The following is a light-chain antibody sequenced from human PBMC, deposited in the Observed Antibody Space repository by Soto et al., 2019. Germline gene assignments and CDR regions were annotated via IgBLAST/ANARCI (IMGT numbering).Light chain of an antibody. CDR2: DDS. J-gene: IGLJ1*01. CDR1: NIGTRT. Sequence: SYELTQPPSESVAPGQTARITCGGNNIGTRTVHWYQQKPGQAPVLVVHDDSDRPSGIPERFSGFNSGNTATLTITRVEAGDDADYFCQVWDSSSDHYVFGTGTKLTVL. V-gene: IGLV3-21*02. CDR3: QVWDSSSDHYV.